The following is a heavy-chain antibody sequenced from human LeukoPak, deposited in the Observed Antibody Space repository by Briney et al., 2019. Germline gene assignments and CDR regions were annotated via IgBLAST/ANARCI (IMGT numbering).Heavy chain of an antibody. V-gene: IGHV4-34*01. D-gene: IGHD6-19*01. CDR2: INHSGTT. CDR3: ARGLRLPSRSTPAVPHV. CDR1: GGSFSDYY. Sequence: PSETLSPTCAVYGGSFSDYYWNWIRQSPGKGLEWIGEINHSGTTNYNPSLKSRVTISVDTSKNQFSLRLSSVTAADTAIHHCARGLRLPSRSTPAVPHVWSKGTTVTVSA. J-gene: IGHJ6*04.